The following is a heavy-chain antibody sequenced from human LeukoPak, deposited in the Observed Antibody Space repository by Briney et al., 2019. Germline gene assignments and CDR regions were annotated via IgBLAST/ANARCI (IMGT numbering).Heavy chain of an antibody. CDR3: ARAVLLWFGVTVGVMDV. D-gene: IGHD3-10*01. CDR2: INHSGST. V-gene: IGHV4-34*01. Sequence: SETLSLTCAVYGGSFSGYYWSWICQPPGKGLEWIGEINHSGSTNYNPSLKSRVAISVDTSKNQFSLKLSSVTAADTAVYYCARAVLLWFGVTVGVMDVWGKGTTVTVSS. CDR1: GGSFSGYY. J-gene: IGHJ6*03.